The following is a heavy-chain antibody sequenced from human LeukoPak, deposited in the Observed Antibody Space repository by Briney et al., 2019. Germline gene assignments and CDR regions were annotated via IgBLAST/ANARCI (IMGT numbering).Heavy chain of an antibody. V-gene: IGHV3-23*01. Sequence: GGSLRLSCAASGLTFSSYAMSWVRQAPGKGLEWVSAISGSGGSTYYADSVKGRFTISRDNSKNTLYLQMNSLRAEDTAVYYCAKDYYDFWRGYYYYFDYWGQGTLVTVSS. CDR1: GLTFSSYA. CDR2: ISGSGGST. D-gene: IGHD3-3*01. CDR3: AKDYYDFWRGYYYYFDY. J-gene: IGHJ4*02.